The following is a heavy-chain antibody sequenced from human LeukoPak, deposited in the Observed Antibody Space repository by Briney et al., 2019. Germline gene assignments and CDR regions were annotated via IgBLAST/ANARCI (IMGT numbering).Heavy chain of an antibody. V-gene: IGHV4-39*07. J-gene: IGHJ6*03. CDR2: MYSSGST. CDR1: GGSISSSSYY. D-gene: IGHD3-16*01. CDR3: ARIKKGDYMEV. Sequence: PAETLPLTRTVSGGSISSSSYYWVWIRQPPGKGLEWIGSMYSSGSTHYTPSLKSRITISVDTSKNQSSLRLNSVIAADTAVYYCARIKKGDYMEVWGKGTTVTVSS.